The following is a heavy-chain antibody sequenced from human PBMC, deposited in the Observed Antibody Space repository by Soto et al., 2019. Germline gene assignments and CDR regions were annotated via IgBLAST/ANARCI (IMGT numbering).Heavy chain of an antibody. D-gene: IGHD3-10*01. CDR2: IIPILGIA. CDR3: ARVLGYYGSGSYSYYYGMDV. Sequence: SVKVSCKASGYTFTGYYMHWVRQAPGQGLEWMGRIIPILGIANYAQKFQGRVTITADKSTSTAYMELSSLRSEDTAVYYCARVLGYYGSGSYSYYYGMDVWG. CDR1: GYTFTGYY. J-gene: IGHJ6*02. V-gene: IGHV1-69*04.